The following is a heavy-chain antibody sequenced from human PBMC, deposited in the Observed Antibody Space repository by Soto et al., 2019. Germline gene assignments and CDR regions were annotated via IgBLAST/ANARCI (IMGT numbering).Heavy chain of an antibody. CDR1: SGSIGTYF. D-gene: IGHD1-26*01. V-gene: IGHV4-59*01. J-gene: IGHJ3*02. Sequence: PSETLSLTCTVSSGSIGTYFWSCIRQPPGKGLEWIGYIYYSGTTNYNPSLKSRVTIFLDTSKNQFSLRLSSVTAADTAVYYCARGRGGTYDAFDIWGQGTLVTVS. CDR3: ARGRGGTYDAFDI. CDR2: IYYSGTT.